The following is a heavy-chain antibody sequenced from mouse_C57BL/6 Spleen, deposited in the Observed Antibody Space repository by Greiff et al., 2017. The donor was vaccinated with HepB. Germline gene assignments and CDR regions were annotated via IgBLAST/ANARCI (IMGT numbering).Heavy chain of an antibody. CDR1: GYTFTDYY. CDR2: IGPGSGST. J-gene: IGHJ2*01. D-gene: IGHD1-1*01. Sequence: QVQLQQSGAELVKPGASVKISCKASGYTFTDYYINWVKQRPGQGLEWIGKIGPGSGSTYYNEKFKGKATLTADKSSSTAYMQLSSLTSEDSAVYFCARTGITTVVATPYYFDYWGQGTTLTVSS. V-gene: IGHV1-77*01. CDR3: ARTGITTVVATPYYFDY.